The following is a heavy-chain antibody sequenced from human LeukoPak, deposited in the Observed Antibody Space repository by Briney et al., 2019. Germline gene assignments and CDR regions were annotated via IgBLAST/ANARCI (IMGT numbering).Heavy chain of an antibody. Sequence: GGSLTLSCAASGFIFRSYGMHWVRQAPDKGLEWAAVISYDGTDKDYGDSVKGRFTISKDNSNNTLYLQMNSLRAEDTAVYYCAKDRNFEGGATAGYFHLWGEGALVTVSS. V-gene: IGHV3-30*18. J-gene: IGHJ1*01. D-gene: IGHD1-26*01. CDR3: AKDRNFEGGATAGYFHL. CDR1: GFIFRSYG. CDR2: ISYDGTDK.